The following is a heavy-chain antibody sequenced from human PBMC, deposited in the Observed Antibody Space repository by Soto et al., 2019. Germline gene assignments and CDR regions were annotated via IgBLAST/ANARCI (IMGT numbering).Heavy chain of an antibody. V-gene: IGHV4-39*01. CDR1: GGSISSTSSY. Sequence: SATLSLTCTVSGGSISSTSSYWGWIRQPPGQGLEWVACVDYSGSTYYKPSLKSRVTISVDTSKNQFSLKLSSVTAADTAVYYCARLPTGGMDVWGQGTTITVSS. CDR3: ARLPTGGMDV. J-gene: IGHJ6*02. CDR2: VDYSGST.